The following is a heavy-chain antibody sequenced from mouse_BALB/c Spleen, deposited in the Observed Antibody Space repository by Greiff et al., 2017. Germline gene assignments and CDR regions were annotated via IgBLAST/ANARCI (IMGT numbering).Heavy chain of an antibody. CDR3: TRSLGLLRSYFDV. CDR2: IRLKSNNYAT. CDR1: GFTFSNYW. D-gene: IGHD1-1*01. Sequence: EVKLEESGGGLVQPGGSMKLSCVASGFTFSNYWMNWVRQSPEKGLEWVAEIRLKSNNYATHYAESVKGRFTISRDDSKSSVYLQMNNLRAEDTGIYYCTRSLGLLRSYFDVWGAGTTVTVSS. V-gene: IGHV6-6*02. J-gene: IGHJ1*01.